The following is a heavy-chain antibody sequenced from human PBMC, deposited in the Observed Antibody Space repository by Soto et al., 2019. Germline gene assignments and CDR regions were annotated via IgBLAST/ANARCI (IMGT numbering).Heavy chain of an antibody. CDR3: ARAPETSPIFGVVRPYFFDF. Sequence: PSETLSLTCAFYGGSFSDYYWGWLRQPPGKGLEWIGEIDHVGSTMYNPSLKSRVTISVDTSKNQFSLNLSSLTAADTAVYYCARAPETSPIFGVVRPYFFDFWGQGTLVTVSS. CDR1: GGSFSDYY. V-gene: IGHV4-34*01. CDR2: IDHVGST. D-gene: IGHD3-3*01. J-gene: IGHJ4*02.